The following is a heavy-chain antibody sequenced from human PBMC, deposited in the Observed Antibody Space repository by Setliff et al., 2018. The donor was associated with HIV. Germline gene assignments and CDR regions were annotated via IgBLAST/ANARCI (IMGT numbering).Heavy chain of an antibody. CDR1: GYTFTRYY. CDR2: INPSGGTT. D-gene: IGHD3-16*02. Sequence: ASVKVSCKASGYTFTRYYIHWVRQAPGQGLEWMGTINPSGGTTTYAQNFQDRVTMTRDTSTSTVYMQLSRLTSEGTAVYYCARVLVGVIPRAFDIWGQGTMVTVSS. J-gene: IGHJ3*02. V-gene: IGHV1-46*01. CDR3: ARVLVGVIPRAFDI.